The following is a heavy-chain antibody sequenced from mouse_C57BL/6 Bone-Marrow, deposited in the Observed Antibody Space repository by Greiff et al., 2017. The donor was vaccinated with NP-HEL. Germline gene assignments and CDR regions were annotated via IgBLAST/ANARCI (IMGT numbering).Heavy chain of an antibody. Sequence: EVNVVESGGGLVQPKGSLKLSCAASGFSFNTYAMNWVRQAPGKGLEWVARIRSKSNNYATYYADSVKDRFTISRDDSESMLYLQMNNLKTEDTAMYYCVGPFYDYDGAWFAYWGQGTLVTVSA. D-gene: IGHD2-4*01. CDR2: IRSKSNNYAT. J-gene: IGHJ3*01. V-gene: IGHV10-1*01. CDR3: VGPFYDYDGAWFAY. CDR1: GFSFNTYA.